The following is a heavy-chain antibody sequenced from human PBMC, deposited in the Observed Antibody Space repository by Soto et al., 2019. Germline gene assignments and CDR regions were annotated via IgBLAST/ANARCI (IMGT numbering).Heavy chain of an antibody. CDR1: WFPFFSHS. D-gene: IGHD3-22*01. CDR2: ISGYFVST. Sequence: GGSLKLSCATPWFPFFSHSLGRVPPGPREGVEGVSTISGYFVSTYYADSVNGRFTISRDNSKNTLYLQLNSLRAEDTAVYYCAKAPSNYYDSSGYYFLTPAYYYGMDVWGQGTTVTVSS. CDR3: AKAPSNYYDSSGYYFLTPAYYYGMDV. V-gene: IGHV3-23*01. J-gene: IGHJ6*02.